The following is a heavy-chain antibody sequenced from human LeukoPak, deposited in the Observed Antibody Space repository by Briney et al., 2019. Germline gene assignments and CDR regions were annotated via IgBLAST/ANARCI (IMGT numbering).Heavy chain of an antibody. CDR2: IYPDDSNT. Sequence: HGESLKISCKGSGYSFSTYWIGWVRQMPGKGLEWMGIIYPDDSNTRYSPSFQCQVTISADKSISTAYLQWSSLKASHTAMYYCARRYDTSSIDYWGQGTLVTVSS. J-gene: IGHJ4*02. V-gene: IGHV5-51*01. CDR3: ARRYDTSSIDY. CDR1: GYSFSTYW. D-gene: IGHD6-6*01.